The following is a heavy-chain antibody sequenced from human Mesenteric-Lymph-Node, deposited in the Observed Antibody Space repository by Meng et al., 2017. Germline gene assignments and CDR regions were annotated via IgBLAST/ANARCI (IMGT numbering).Heavy chain of an antibody. J-gene: IGHJ3*02. V-gene: IGHV4-34*01. D-gene: IGHD5-12*01. CDR2: INHSGST. Sequence: SETLSLTCAVYGGSFSGYYWSWIRQPPGKGLEWIGEINHSGSTNYNPSLKSRVTISVDTSKNQFSLKLSSVTAADTAVYYCARDRHANVDMTPAHAFDIWGQGTMVTVSS. CDR1: GGSFSGYY. CDR3: ARDRHANVDMTPAHAFDI.